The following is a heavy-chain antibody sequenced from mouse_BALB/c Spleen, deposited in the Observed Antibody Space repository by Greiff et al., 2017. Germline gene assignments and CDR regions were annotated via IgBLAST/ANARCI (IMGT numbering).Heavy chain of an antibody. J-gene: IGHJ4*01. CDR1: GFTIKGYY. V-gene: IGHV14-1*02. Sequence: DVQLQESGAELVRPGALVKLSCKASGFTIKGYYMHWVKQRPEQGLEWIGWIDPETGNTIYDPKFQGKASITADTSSNTAYLQLSSLTSEDTAVYYGARGGDYDGNDDYAMDYWGQGTSVTVSS. D-gene: IGHD2-14*01. CDR2: IDPETGNT. CDR3: ARGGDYDGNDDYAMDY.